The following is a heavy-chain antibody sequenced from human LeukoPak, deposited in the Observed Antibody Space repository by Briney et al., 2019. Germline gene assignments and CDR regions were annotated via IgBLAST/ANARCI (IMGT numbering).Heavy chain of an antibody. V-gene: IGHV1-46*03. D-gene: IGHD6-13*01. J-gene: IGHJ5*02. Sequence: ASVKVSCKASGYTFTSYYMHWARQAPGQGLEWMGIINPSGGGTTYAQKFQGRVTMTRDTSTSTVYMALSSLTSEDTAVYYCARAGYWAATGYATTWGQGTLVTVSS. CDR3: ARAGYWAATGYATT. CDR2: INPSGGGT. CDR1: GYTFTSYY.